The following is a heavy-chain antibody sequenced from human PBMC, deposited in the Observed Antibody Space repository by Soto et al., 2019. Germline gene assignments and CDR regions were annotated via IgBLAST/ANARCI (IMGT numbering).Heavy chain of an antibody. D-gene: IGHD3-22*01. CDR2: ITHSGST. CDR1: GGSFSGYY. V-gene: IGHV4-34*01. J-gene: IGHJ5*02. CDR3: ARGGQVMIVDPSPSWFDP. Sequence: QVQLQQWGAGLLKPSETLSLTCAVYGGSFSGYYWTWIRQPPWQGLDWSAEITHSGSTNYHPSLKSLLTISVDTSKNQFSLRMTSVNAADTALDYGARGGQVMIVDPSPSWFDPWGQGTLVTVSS.